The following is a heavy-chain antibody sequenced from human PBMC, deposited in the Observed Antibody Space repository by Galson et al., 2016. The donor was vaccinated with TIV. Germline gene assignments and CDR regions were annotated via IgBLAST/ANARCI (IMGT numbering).Heavy chain of an antibody. CDR3: VRAPGGRNWYFDL. CDR1: GGSISSGSYF. V-gene: IGHV4-61*10. J-gene: IGHJ2*01. D-gene: IGHD4-23*01. Sequence: ETLSLTCTVSGGSISSGSYFWSWIRQPAGNGLEWIGRIYYTGSTNSNPSLKSRVTISVDTSKNQFSLNLNSVTSADTAVYYCVRAPGGRNWYFDLWGRGTLVTVSS. CDR2: IYYTGST.